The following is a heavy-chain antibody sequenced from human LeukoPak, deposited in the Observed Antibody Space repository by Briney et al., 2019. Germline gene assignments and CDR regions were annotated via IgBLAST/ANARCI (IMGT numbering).Heavy chain of an antibody. CDR1: GGSFSGYY. CDR2: INHSGST. D-gene: IGHD6-19*01. CDR3: ARGGVAGTTVVTPRGSHWFAP. Sequence: SETLSLTCAVYGGSFSGYYWSWIRQPPGKGLEWIGEINHSGSTNYNPSLKSRVTISVDTSKNQFSLKLGSVTAADTAVYYCARGGVAGTTVVTPRGSHWFAPWGQGTLVTVSS. J-gene: IGHJ5*02. V-gene: IGHV4-34*01.